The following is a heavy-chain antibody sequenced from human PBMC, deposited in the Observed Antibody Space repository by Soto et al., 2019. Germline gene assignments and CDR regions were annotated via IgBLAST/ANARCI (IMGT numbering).Heavy chain of an antibody. V-gene: IGHV3-21*01. CDR2: ISSSGGHI. J-gene: IGHJ4*02. CDR3: ARDRAAKGLFDY. CDR1: GFTFSSYT. Sequence: SCAASGFTFSSYTMNWVRQAPGKGLEWVSSISSSGGHIYYGDSVKGRFTISRDNAKNSLYLQMNSLRAEDTAVYYCARDRAAKGLFDYWGQGTLVTVSS. D-gene: IGHD2-15*01.